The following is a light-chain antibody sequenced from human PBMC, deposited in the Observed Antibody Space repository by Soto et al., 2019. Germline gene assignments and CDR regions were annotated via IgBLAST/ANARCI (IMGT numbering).Light chain of an antibody. V-gene: IGLV2-14*03. CDR3: ISYTDRQSYL. CDR1: SSDIGSYDH. J-gene: IGLJ1*01. Sequence: QAVRTQPASVSVYPGQSVTISSSGTSSDIGSYDHVAWYQQFPGKSPKLIIYAVSDRPSGVSDRFSGSKSGISASLTISGLQTEDEADYYCISYTDRQSYLFGTGTKATVL. CDR2: AVS.